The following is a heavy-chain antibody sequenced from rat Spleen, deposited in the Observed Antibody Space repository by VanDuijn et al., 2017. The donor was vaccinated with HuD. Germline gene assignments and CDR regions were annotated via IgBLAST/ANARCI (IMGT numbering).Heavy chain of an antibody. CDR2: ISSDGGNT. D-gene: IGHD4-3*01. J-gene: IGHJ2*01. CDR3: ARVRGAGYFDY. V-gene: IGHV5-20*01. CDR1: GFTFSDYY. Sequence: EVQLVESGGGLVQPGRSLKLSCAASGFTFSDYYMVWVRQAPTRGLEWVASISSDGGNTYYRDSVRGRFTISRDDARSSLYLQMDSLRSEDTATYYCARVRGAGYFDYWGQGVMVTVSS.